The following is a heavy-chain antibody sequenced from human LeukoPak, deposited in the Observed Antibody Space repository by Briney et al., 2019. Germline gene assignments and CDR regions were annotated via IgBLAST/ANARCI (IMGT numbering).Heavy chain of an antibody. J-gene: IGHJ3*02. Sequence: GGSLSLSCTASEFTFSRYWMSWVRQAPGKGLEWVANIKEDGSEKYYVDSVKGRFTISRDNAKNSLYLQMNSLRAEDTAVYYCAGRIFDIWGQGTMVTVSS. CDR2: IKEDGSEK. CDR1: EFTFSRYW. V-gene: IGHV3-7*01. D-gene: IGHD1-26*01. CDR3: AGRIFDI.